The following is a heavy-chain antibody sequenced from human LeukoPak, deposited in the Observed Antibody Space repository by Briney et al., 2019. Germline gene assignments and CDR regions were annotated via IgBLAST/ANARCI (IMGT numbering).Heavy chain of an antibody. CDR3: ARANLLYCSSSTCLFDY. CDR1: GYTFTDYY. V-gene: IGHV1-2*02. CDR2: INPNDGDT. D-gene: IGHD2-2*01. Sequence: ASVKVSCKASGYTFTDYYMHWVRQAPGQGFEWMGWINPNDGDTNYAQKFQGRVTMTRDTSISTAHMEVSRLRSDDTAVYYCARANLLYCSSSTCLFDYWGQGTLVTVSS. J-gene: IGHJ4*02.